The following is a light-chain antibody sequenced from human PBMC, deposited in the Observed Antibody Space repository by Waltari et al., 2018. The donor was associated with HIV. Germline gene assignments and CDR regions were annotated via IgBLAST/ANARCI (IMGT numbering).Light chain of an antibody. Sequence: QSVLTQPPSASGTPGQRVTISCSGSSSTIGTTTVNWYQQLPGSAPKFLMYGNHVRPSGVPDRFSGSKSGTSASLAISGLRSEDEADYYCAAWDDSLNAWVFGGGTKVTVL. CDR3: AAWDDSLNAWV. CDR1: SSTIGTTT. J-gene: IGLJ3*02. CDR2: GNH. V-gene: IGLV1-44*01.